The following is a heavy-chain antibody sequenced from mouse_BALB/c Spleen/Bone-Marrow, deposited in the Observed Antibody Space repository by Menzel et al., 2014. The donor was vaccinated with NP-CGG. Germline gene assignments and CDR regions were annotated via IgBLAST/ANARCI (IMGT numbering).Heavy chain of an antibody. Sequence: EVRLQQSGAELVKPGASVKLSCTASGFNIKDTYMHWVKQRPKQGLEWIGRIDPANGNTKYDPKFQGKATITADTSSNTAYLQLSSLTSEDTAVYYCARWEYYAMDDWGQGTSVTVSS. CDR3: ARWEYYAMDD. V-gene: IGHV14-3*02. J-gene: IGHJ4*01. D-gene: IGHD4-1*01. CDR1: GFNIKDTY. CDR2: IDPANGNT.